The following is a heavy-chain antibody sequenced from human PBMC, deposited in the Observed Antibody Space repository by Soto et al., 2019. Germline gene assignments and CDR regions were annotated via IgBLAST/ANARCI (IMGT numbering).Heavy chain of an antibody. D-gene: IGHD3-3*01. Sequence: GGSLRLSCAASGFTFSSYEMNWVRQAPGKGLEWVSYISSSGSTIYYADSVKGRFTISRDNAKNSLYLQMNSLRAEDTAVYYCARGGVVIIYYYYGMDVWGQGTTVTVSS. CDR3: ARGGVVIIYYYYGMDV. V-gene: IGHV3-48*03. J-gene: IGHJ6*02. CDR1: GFTFSSYE. CDR2: ISSSGSTI.